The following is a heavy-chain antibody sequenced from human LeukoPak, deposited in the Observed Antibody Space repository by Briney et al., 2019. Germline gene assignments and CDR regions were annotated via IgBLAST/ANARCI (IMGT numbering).Heavy chain of an antibody. CDR2: ISHSGST. D-gene: IGHD5-18*01. Sequence: SETLSLTCAVSGYSISSGYYWAWIRPPPGKGLEWIGTISHSGSTYFNPSLKSRVTVSVDTSKNQFSLKLSSVTAADTAVYYCARGAGYSYGNFDYWGQGTLVTVSS. J-gene: IGHJ4*02. CDR3: ARGAGYSYGNFDY. V-gene: IGHV4-38-2*01. CDR1: GYSISSGYY.